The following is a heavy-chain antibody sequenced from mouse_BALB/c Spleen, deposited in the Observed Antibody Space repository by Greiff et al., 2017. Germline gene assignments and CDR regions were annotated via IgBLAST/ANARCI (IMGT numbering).Heavy chain of an antibody. V-gene: IGHV1-54*01. CDR2: INPGSGGT. CDR1: GYAFTNYL. Sequence: QVQLQQSGAELVRPGTSVKVSCKASGYAFTNYLIEWVKQRPGQGLEWIGVINPGSGGTNYNEKFKGKATLTADKSSSTAYMQLSSLTSDDSAVYFCARSGGLHHAMDYWGQGTSVTVSS. D-gene: IGHD2-4*01. J-gene: IGHJ4*01. CDR3: ARSGGLHHAMDY.